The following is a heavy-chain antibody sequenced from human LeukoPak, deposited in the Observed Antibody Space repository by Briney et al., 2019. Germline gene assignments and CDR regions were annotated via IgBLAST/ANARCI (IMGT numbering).Heavy chain of an antibody. CDR3: ATRNLTSGWYGAPSDY. V-gene: IGHV3-23*01. J-gene: IGHJ4*02. D-gene: IGHD6-19*01. Sequence: GGSLRLSCAASGFTFSSYPMSWVRQAPGKGLEWVSALSDSGANTYYADSVKGRFTISRDDYRNTLYLQMNSLRAEDTAIYYCATRNLTSGWYGAPSDYWGQGTLVTVSS. CDR1: GFTFSSYP. CDR2: LSDSGANT.